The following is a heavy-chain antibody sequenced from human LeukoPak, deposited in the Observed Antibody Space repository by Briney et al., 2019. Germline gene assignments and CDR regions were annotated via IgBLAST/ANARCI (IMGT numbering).Heavy chain of an antibody. J-gene: IGHJ6*03. CDR1: GFTFDDYA. D-gene: IGHD2-2*01. V-gene: IGHV3-43*02. CDR3: AKVAPPYRSSTGDYYDYYMDV. CDR2: ISGDGGGT. Sequence: GGSLRLSCAPSGFTFDDYAMHWVRQAPGKGLEWVSLISGDGGGTYYADSVKGRFTSSRDNSKNSLYLQMNSLRTEDTALYYCAKVAPPYRSSTGDYYDYYMDVWGKGTTVTVSS.